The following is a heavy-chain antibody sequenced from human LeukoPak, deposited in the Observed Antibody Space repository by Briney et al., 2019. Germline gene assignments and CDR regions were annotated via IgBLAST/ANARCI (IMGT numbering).Heavy chain of an antibody. Sequence: SETLSLTCTVSDGSLNGYYWGWIRQPPGKGLECIGYIHSSEGTAHNASLKSRLTISLDTSKNQFSLTLSSVTAADTAVYYCARHVYGEGMVVWGKGTTVTVSS. D-gene: IGHD4-17*01. J-gene: IGHJ6*04. CDR3: ARHVYGEGMVV. CDR2: IHSSEGT. V-gene: IGHV4-59*08. CDR1: DGSLNGYY.